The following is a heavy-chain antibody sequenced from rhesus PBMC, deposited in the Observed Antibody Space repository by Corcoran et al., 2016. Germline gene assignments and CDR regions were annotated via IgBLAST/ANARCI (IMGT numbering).Heavy chain of an antibody. CDR2: NKSKADCGTA. CDR3: TTVHVDTVDY. J-gene: IGHJ4*01. V-gene: IGHV3-30*01. D-gene: IGHD5-12*01. CDR1: GFTCGNSW. Sequence: EVQLVESGGGLVQPGGSLRLSCAASGFTCGNSWMRWVRQAPGTGRGWVARNKSKADCGTADYPASVKGRFTISRDDAKNTLYLQMNSLKPEDTAVYYCTTVHVDTVDYWGQGVLVTVSS.